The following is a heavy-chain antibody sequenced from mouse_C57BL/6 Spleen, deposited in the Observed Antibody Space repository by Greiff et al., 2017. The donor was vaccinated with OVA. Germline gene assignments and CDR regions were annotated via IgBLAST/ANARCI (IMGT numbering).Heavy chain of an antibody. D-gene: IGHD1-1*01. V-gene: IGHV5-6*01. J-gene: IGHJ2*01. Sequence: EVQLVESGGDLVKPGGSLKLSCAASGFTFSSYGMSWVRQTPDKRLEWVATISSGGSYTYSPDSVTGRFTISRDNAKNTLYLQMSSLKAEDTAMYYCARQAQYYGSSQYYFDYWGQGTTLTVSS. CDR2: ISSGGSYT. CDR1: GFTFSSYG. CDR3: ARQAQYYGSSQYYFDY.